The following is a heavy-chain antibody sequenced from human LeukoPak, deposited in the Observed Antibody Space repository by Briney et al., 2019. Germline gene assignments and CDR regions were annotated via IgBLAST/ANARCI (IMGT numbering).Heavy chain of an antibody. V-gene: IGHV1-69*05. Sequence: EASVKVSCKASGGTFSSYAISWVRQAPGQGLEWMGRIIPIFGTANYAQKFQGRVTITTDESTSTAYMELSSLRSEDTAVYYCARSDYSTSSHMDVWGKGTTVTVSS. CDR2: IIPIFGTA. CDR1: GGTFSSYA. D-gene: IGHD6-6*01. J-gene: IGHJ6*03. CDR3: ARSDYSTSSHMDV.